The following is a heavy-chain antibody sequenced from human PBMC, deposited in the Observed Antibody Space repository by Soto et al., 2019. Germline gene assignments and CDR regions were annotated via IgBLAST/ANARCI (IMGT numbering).Heavy chain of an antibody. V-gene: IGHV1-18*04. CDR1: GYTFTSYG. D-gene: IGHD6-13*01. CDR3: ARVLSGAAGRRNWFDP. CDR2: ISAYNGNT. J-gene: IGHJ5*02. Sequence: VASVKVSCKASGYTFTSYGISWVRQAPGQGLEWMGWISAYNGNTNYAQKLQGRVTMTTDTSTSTAYMELRSLRSDDTAVYYCARVLSGAAGRRNWFDPWGQGTLVTVSS.